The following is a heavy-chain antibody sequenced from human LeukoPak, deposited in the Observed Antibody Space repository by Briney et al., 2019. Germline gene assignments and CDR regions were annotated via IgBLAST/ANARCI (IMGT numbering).Heavy chain of an antibody. CDR2: IYSGEST. J-gene: IGHJ2*01. Sequence: GGSLTLSCAASGFTVSTKYMSWVRQAPGKGLELVSIIYSGESTYYAESVKGRFIVSRDNSKNTLYLQMNSLRVDDTAVYSCARVGDHYHWYFDLWGRGTLVTVSS. CDR3: ARVGDHYHWYFDL. D-gene: IGHD3-10*01. CDR1: GFTVSTKY. V-gene: IGHV3-53*01.